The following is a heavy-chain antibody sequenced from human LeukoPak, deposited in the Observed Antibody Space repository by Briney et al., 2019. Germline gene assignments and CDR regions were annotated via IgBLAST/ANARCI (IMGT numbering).Heavy chain of an antibody. V-gene: IGHV4-59*01. CDR2: IYYSGST. D-gene: IGHD4-23*01. CDR3: ARTMVVTRYAFDI. CDR1: GGSISSYY. Sequence: SETLSLTCTVSGGSISSYYWSWIRQPPGKGLEWIGYIYYSGSTNYNPSLKSRVTISVDTSKNQFSLKLSSVTAADTAVYYCARTMVVTRYAFDIWDQGTMVTVSS. J-gene: IGHJ3*02.